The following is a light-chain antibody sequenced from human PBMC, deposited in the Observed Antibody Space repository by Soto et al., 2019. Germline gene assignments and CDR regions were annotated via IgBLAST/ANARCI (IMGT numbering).Light chain of an antibody. J-gene: IGLJ1*01. CDR3: CSYAGDTTFFV. Sequence: ALTKPASMSGSLGQSITISCTGTSSDVGSYYPVSWFQQHPGKAPKLIIYEVSKRPSGVSDRFSGSKSGNTASLTISGLQAEDEAEYYCCSYAGDTTFFVFGTGTKVTVL. V-gene: IGLV2-23*02. CDR2: EVS. CDR1: SSDVGSYYP.